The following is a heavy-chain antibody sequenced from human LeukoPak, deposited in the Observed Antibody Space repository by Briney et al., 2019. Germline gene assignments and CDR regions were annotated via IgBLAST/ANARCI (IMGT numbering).Heavy chain of an antibody. J-gene: IGHJ5*02. CDR1: GYTFTSYG. D-gene: IGHD3-22*01. V-gene: IGHV1-18*01. Sequence: ASVKVSCKASGYTFTSYGISWVRQAPGQGLEWMGWISAYNGNTNYAQKLQGRVTMTTDTSTSTAYMELRSLRSGDTAVYYCARGGRISYYDSSGYGRHNWFDPWGQGTLVTVSS. CDR3: ARGGRISYYDSSGYGRHNWFDP. CDR2: ISAYNGNT.